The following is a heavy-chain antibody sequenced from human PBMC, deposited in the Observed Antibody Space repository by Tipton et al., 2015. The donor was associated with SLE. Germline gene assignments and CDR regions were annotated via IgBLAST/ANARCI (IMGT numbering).Heavy chain of an antibody. CDR2: INHSGNT. V-gene: IGHV4-34*01. Sequence: TLSLTCAVYGGSFSGYYWSWIRQSLGKGLEWIGEINHSGNTNFNPSLKSRVTISVDTSKNQFSLKLSSVTPEDTAVYYCARDISARFDYWGQGALVTVSS. J-gene: IGHJ4*02. D-gene: IGHD3-3*02. CDR1: GGSFSGYY. CDR3: ARDISARFDY.